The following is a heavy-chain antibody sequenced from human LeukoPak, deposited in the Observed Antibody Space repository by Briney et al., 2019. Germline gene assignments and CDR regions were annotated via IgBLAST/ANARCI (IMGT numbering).Heavy chain of an antibody. J-gene: IGHJ5*02. CDR1: GGSISSYY. D-gene: IGHD5-18*01. CDR3: ARSIRGVTNWFDP. CDR2: IYSGGST. Sequence: ETLSLTCTVSGGSISSYYWSWVRQAPGKGLEWVSVIYSGGSTYYADSVKGRFTISRHNSKNTLYLQMNSLRAEDTAVYYCARSIRGVTNWFDPWGQGTLVTVSS. V-gene: IGHV3-53*04.